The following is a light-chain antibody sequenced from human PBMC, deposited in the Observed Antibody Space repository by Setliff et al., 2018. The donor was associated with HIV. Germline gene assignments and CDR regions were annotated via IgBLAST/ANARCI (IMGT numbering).Light chain of an antibody. CDR1: PSVISSY. V-gene: IGKV3-20*01. Sequence: EAVLTQFPGTLSLSPGERATLFCRASPSVISSYISGYQQKPGQAPRLIVLGASTRARGIPDRFTGGGSGTDFTLTISRLEPEDFAVYYCQYSDDSGVTVGGGTKVDIK. CDR3: QYSDDSGVT. CDR2: GAS. J-gene: IGKJ4*01.